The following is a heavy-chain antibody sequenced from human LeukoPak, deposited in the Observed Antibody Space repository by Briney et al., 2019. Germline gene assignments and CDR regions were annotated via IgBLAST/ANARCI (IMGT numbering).Heavy chain of an antibody. J-gene: IGHJ4*02. D-gene: IGHD3-22*01. CDR2: IIPIFGTA. V-gene: IGHV1-69*01. CDR3: ARAGGGSSGYYYDSFQGPEIDY. Sequence: SVKVSCKASGGTFSSYAISWVRQAPGQGLEWMGGIIPIFGTANYAQKFQGRVTIAADESTSTAYMELSSLRSEDTAVYYCARAGGGSSGYYYDSFQGPEIDYWGQGTLVTVSS. CDR1: GGTFSSYA.